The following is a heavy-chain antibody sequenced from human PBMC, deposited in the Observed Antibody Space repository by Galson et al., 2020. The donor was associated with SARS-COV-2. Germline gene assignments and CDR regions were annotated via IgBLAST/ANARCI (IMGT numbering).Heavy chain of an antibody. CDR2: INPNSGGT. D-gene: IGHD5-18*01. J-gene: IGHJ6*02. V-gene: IGHV1-2*04. CDR1: GYTFTGYY. Sequence: ASVKVSCKASGYTFTGYYMHWVRQAPGQGLEWMGWINPNSGGTNYAQKFQGWVTMTRDTSISTAYMELSRLRSDDTAVYYCARDGYSYGSYYYYGMDVWGQGTTVTVSS. CDR3: ARDGYSYGSYYYYGMDV.